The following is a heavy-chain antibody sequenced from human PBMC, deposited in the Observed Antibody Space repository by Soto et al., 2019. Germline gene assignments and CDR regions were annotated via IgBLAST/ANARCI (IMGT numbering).Heavy chain of an antibody. CDR2: ISGDGTTI. J-gene: IGHJ4*02. V-gene: IGHV3-11*01. CDR1: GFRFSDHY. Sequence: GGSLRLSCAASGFRFSDHYMTWIRQAPGKGLEWVSKISGDGTTIYYADSVKGRFTVSRDNAKNSVYLQMNSLRAEDTAVYYCAKDGDSITRNKPLDYWGQGTLVTVSS. CDR3: AKDGDSITRNKPLDY. D-gene: IGHD2-2*01.